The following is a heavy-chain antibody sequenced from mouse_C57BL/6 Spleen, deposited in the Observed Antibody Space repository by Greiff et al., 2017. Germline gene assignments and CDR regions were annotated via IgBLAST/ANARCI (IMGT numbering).Heavy chain of an antibody. CDR2: IYPGDGDT. V-gene: IGHV1-80*01. CDR3: AGSNYLAWFAY. J-gene: IGHJ3*01. CDR1: GYAFSSYW. D-gene: IGHD2-5*01. Sequence: QVQLQQSGAELVKPGASVKISCKASGYAFSSYWMNWVKQRPGKGLEWIGQIYPGDGDTNYNGKFKGQATLTADKSSSTAYMQRSRLTSEDAAVYFCAGSNYLAWFAYWGQGTLVTVSA.